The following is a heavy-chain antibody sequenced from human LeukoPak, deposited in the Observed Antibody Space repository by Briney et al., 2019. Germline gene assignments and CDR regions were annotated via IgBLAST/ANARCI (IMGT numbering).Heavy chain of an antibody. D-gene: IGHD3-3*01. CDR2: IYSGGST. CDR3: ARPLTYDFCSGYQSPFWFDP. Sequence: GGSLRLSCAASGFTVSSNYMGWVRQAPGKGLEWVSVIYSGGSTYYADSVKGRFTISRDNSKNTLYLQMNSLRAEDTAVYYCARPLTYDFCSGYQSPFWFDPWGEETLLTASS. J-gene: IGHJ5*02. CDR1: GFTVSSNY. V-gene: IGHV3-66*02.